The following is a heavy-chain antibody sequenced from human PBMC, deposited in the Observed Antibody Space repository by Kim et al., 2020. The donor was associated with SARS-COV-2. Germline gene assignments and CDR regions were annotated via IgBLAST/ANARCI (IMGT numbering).Heavy chain of an antibody. CDR2: IHHSGRT. J-gene: IGHJ6*02. V-gene: IGHV4-31*03. CDR3: ARDDRGSTRRPDYYYGMDI. Sequence: SETLSLTCTVSGGSIESTEHYWTWVRQSPEKGLEWIGHIHHSGRTDYNPSLRSRLSISLDTSKNHFSLKLSSVTVADTAVYYCARDDRGSTRRPDYYYGMDIWGPGTTVIVSS. D-gene: IGHD3-10*01. CDR1: GGSIESTEHY.